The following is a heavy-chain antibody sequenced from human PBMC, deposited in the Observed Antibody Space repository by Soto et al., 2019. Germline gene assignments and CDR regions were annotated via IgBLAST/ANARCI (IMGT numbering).Heavy chain of an antibody. CDR1: GYSINSSNW. D-gene: IGHD1-26*01. CDR2: IYYSGTT. V-gene: IGHV4-28*01. CDR3: ARREIQGPIDY. Sequence: SATLSLTCAVSGYSINSSNWWGWIRQPPGKGLEWIGYIYYSGTTYYNPSLKSRVTMSVDTSKNQFSLKLTSVTAVDTAVYYCARREIQGPIDYWGQGTLVTVS. J-gene: IGHJ4*02.